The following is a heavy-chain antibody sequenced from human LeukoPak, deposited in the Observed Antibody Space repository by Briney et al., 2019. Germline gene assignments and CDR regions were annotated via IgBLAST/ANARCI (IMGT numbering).Heavy chain of an antibody. CDR1: GFTFSSYG. D-gene: IGHD3-16*02. Sequence: PGGSLRLSCAASGFTFSSYGMHWVRQAPGKGLEWVAVIWYDGSNKYYADSVKGRFTISRDNSKNTLYLQMNSLRAEDTAVYYCARVLTRDYVWGSYRQQLTFDYWGQGTLVTVSS. V-gene: IGHV3-33*01. J-gene: IGHJ4*02. CDR3: ARVLTRDYVWGSYRQQLTFDY. CDR2: IWYDGSNK.